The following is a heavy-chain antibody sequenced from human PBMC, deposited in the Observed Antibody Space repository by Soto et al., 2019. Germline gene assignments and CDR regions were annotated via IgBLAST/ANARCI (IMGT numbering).Heavy chain of an antibody. CDR3: ARVLYDSSGYDYDAFDI. J-gene: IGHJ3*02. D-gene: IGHD3-22*01. Sequence: VKVSCKASGYTFTGYYMHWVRQAPGQGLEWMGWINPNSGGTNYAQKFQGWVTMTRDTSISTAYMELSRLRSDDTAVYYCARVLYDSSGYDYDAFDIWGQGTMVTVSS. CDR1: GYTFTGYY. V-gene: IGHV1-2*04. CDR2: INPNSGGT.